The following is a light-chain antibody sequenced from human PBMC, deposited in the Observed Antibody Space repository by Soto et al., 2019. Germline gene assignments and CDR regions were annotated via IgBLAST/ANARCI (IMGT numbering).Light chain of an antibody. CDR3: QVWDSSSDSVV. Sequence: SYELTQPPSVSVAPGKTARITCGGNNIGSKSVHWYQQKPCQAPVLVIYYDSDRPSGIPERFSGSNSGNTATLTISRVEAGDEADYYCQVWDSSSDSVVFGGGTKLTVL. CDR2: YDS. J-gene: IGLJ2*01. CDR1: NIGSKS. V-gene: IGLV3-21*04.